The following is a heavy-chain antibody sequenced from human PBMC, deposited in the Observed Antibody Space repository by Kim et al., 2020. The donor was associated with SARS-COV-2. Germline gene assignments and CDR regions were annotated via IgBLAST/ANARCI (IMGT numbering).Heavy chain of an antibody. CDR1: GGSISSGSYY. J-gene: IGHJ4*02. CDR3: ARALRH. V-gene: IGHV4-61*02. CDR2: IYTSGST. Sequence: SETLSLTCTVSGGSISSGSYYWSWIRQPAGKGLEWIGRIYTSGSTNYNPSLKSRVTISVDTSKNQFSLKLSSVTAADTAVYYCARALRHWGQGTLVTVSS. D-gene: IGHD4-17*01.